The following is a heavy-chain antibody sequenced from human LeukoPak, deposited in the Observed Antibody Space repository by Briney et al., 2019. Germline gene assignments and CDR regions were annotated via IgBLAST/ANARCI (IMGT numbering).Heavy chain of an antibody. CDR3: ARRVPLLSAPFDY. Sequence: SETLSLTCTVSGGSISSSSYYWGWIRQPPGKGLEWIGSIYYSGSTYYNPSLKSRVTISVDTSKNQFSLKLSSVTAADTAVYYCARRVPLLSAPFDYWGQGTLVTVSS. CDR2: IYYSGST. CDR1: GGSISSSSYY. J-gene: IGHJ4*02. D-gene: IGHD2-15*01. V-gene: IGHV4-39*07.